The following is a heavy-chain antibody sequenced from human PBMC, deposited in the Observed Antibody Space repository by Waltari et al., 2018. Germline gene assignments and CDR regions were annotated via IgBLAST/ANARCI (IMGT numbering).Heavy chain of an antibody. Sequence: QLHLQESGTGLVQPSDTLSLPCSFPGRSISCSLHYWGWIRQPPGKGLEWTGTISYRGAPYYNPSLRSRVTISLDTSKNQFSLKLNSVTAADTAVYYCATYVGASVGTAAFDVWGQGTMVTVSS. J-gene: IGHJ3*01. CDR1: GRSISCSLHY. CDR3: ATYVGASVGTAAFDV. D-gene: IGHD3-16*01. CDR2: ISYRGAP. V-gene: IGHV4-39*01.